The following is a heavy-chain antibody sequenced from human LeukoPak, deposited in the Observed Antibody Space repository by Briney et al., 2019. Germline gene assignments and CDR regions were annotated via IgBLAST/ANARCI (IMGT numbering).Heavy chain of an antibody. D-gene: IGHD6-19*01. CDR3: ARVPGSSGWNYYFDY. J-gene: IGHJ4*02. CDR1: GLTFSSYE. V-gene: IGHV3-48*03. CDR2: ISSSGNTI. Sequence: GGSLRLSCAASGLTFSSYEMNWVRPAPGKGLEWVSYISSSGNTIYYADSVKGRFTISRDNAKNSLYLQMNSLRAEDTAVYYCARVPGSSGWNYYFDYWGQGTLVTVSS.